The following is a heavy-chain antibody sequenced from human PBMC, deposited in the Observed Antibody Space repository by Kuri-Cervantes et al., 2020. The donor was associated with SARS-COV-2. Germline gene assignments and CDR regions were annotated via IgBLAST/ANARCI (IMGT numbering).Heavy chain of an antibody. CDR1: GGSISSGGYY. Sequence: LRLSCTVSGGSISSGGYYWSWIRQPPGKGLEWIGYIYHSGSTYHNPSLKSRVTISVDRSKNQFSLKLSSVTAADTAVYYCARVGYSSGRHDYWGQGTLVTVSS. CDR3: ARVGYSSGRHDY. CDR2: IYHSGST. V-gene: IGHV4-30-2*01. J-gene: IGHJ4*02. D-gene: IGHD5-18*01.